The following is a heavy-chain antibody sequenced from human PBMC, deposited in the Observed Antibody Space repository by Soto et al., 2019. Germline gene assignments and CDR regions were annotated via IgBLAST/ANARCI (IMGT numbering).Heavy chain of an antibody. V-gene: IGHV3-66*01. CDR3: TRKHSMDV. CDR2: IYRSGDT. Sequence: DVQLVESGGDLVQPGGSLRLSCAASGFTVSDNYMNWVRQAPGKGLEWVSTIYRSGDTIYADSVKSRFTISRDNAKNTLYLQMNSLRAEDTAVYYCTRKHSMDVWGQGTTITVSS. CDR1: GFTVSDNY. J-gene: IGHJ6*02.